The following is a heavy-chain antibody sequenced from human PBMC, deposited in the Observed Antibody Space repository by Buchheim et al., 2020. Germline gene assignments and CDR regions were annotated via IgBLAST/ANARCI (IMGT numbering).Heavy chain of an antibody. CDR1: GGSFSGYY. CDR3: ARELYSSSSLNWFDP. Sequence: QVQLQQWGAGLLKPSETLSLTCAVYGGSFSGYYWSWIRQPPGKGLEWIGETNHSGSTNYNPSLKSRVTISVDTSKNQFSLKLSSVTAADTAVYYCARELYSSSSLNWFDPWGLGTL. D-gene: IGHD6-6*01. V-gene: IGHV4-34*01. CDR2: TNHSGST. J-gene: IGHJ5*02.